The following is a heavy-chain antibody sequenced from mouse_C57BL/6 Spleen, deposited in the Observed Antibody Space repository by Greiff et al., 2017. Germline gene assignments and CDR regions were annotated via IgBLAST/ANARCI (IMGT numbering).Heavy chain of an antibody. CDR1: GYTFTSYW. Sequence: VQGVESGAELAKPGASVKLSCKASGYTFTSYWMHWVKQRPGQGLEWIGYINPSSGYTKYNQKFKDKATLTADKSSSTAYMQLSSLTYEDSAVYYCAYITTVVATDAMDYWGQGTSVTVSS. D-gene: IGHD1-1*01. CDR3: AYITTVVATDAMDY. CDR2: INPSSGYT. J-gene: IGHJ4*01. V-gene: IGHV1-7*01.